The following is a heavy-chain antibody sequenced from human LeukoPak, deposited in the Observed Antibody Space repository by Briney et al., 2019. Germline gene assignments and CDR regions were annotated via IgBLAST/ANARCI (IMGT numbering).Heavy chain of an antibody. D-gene: IGHD5-12*01. Sequence: PSQTLSLTCTVSGGSISSGGYYWSWIRQHPGKGLEWIGYIYYSGSTYYNPSLKSRVTISVDTSKNQFSLKLSSVTAADTAVYYCARGRGSSFKTGYSGYEDKGAAFDIWGQGTMVTVSS. CDR3: ARGRGSSFKTGYSGYEDKGAAFDI. J-gene: IGHJ3*02. V-gene: IGHV4-31*03. CDR1: GGSISSGGYY. CDR2: IYYSGST.